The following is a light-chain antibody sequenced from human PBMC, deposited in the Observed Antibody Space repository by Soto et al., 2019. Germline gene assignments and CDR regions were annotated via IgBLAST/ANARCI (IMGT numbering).Light chain of an antibody. CDR2: AAS. CDR1: QSISIY. V-gene: IGKV1-39*01. J-gene: IGKJ1*01. CDR3: QQSYTTLGT. Sequence: DFQMTQSPSSLSASVGDRVTITCRANQSISIYLNWYQQKPGKAPKLLIYAASSLQSGVPSRFSASGSGTDFTLTISSLQPEDFATYYCQQSYTTLGTFGQGTKVEIK.